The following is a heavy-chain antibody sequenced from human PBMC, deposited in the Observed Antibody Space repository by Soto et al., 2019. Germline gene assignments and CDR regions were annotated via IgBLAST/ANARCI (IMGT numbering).Heavy chain of an antibody. D-gene: IGHD6-19*01. CDR3: AKDRGQQWLVKYYFDY. J-gene: IGHJ4*02. CDR2: ISYDGSNK. Sequence: GGSLRLSCAASGFTFSSYGMHWVRQAPGKGLEWVAVISYDGSNKYYADSVKGRFTISRDNSKNTLYLQMNSLRAEDTAVYYCAKDRGQQWLVKYYFDYWGQGTLVTVSS. CDR1: GFTFSSYG. V-gene: IGHV3-30*18.